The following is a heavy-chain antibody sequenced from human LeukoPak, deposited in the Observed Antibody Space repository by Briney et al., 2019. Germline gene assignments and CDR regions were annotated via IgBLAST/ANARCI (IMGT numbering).Heavy chain of an antibody. CDR3: ARIPLYYDSSGYYDY. D-gene: IGHD3-22*01. CDR1: GYTFTSYY. J-gene: IGHJ4*02. CDR2: INPSGGST. Sequence: GASVKVSCKASGYTFTSYYMHWVRQAPGQGLEWMGIINPSGGSTSYAQKFQGRDTMTRDTSTSTVYMELSSLRSEDTAVYYCARIPLYYDSSGYYDYWGQGTLVTVSS. V-gene: IGHV1-46*01.